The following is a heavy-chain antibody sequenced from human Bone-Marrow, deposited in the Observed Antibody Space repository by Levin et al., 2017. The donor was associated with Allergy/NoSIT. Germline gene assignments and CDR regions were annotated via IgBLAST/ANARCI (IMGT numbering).Heavy chain of an antibody. V-gene: IGHV4-34*01. D-gene: IGHD3-3*01. J-gene: IGHJ6*03. CDR3: ARARWIFGVVIIRGGGYMDV. CDR1: GGSFSGYY. Sequence: SETLSLTCAVYGGSFSGYYWSWIRQPPGKGLEWIGEINHSGSTNYNPSLKSRVTISVDTSKNQFSLKLSSVTAADTAVYYCARARWIFGVVIIRGGGYMDVWGKGTTVTVSS. CDR2: INHSGST.